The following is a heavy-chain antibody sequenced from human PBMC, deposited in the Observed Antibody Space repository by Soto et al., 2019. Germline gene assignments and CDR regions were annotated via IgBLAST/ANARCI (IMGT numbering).Heavy chain of an antibody. Sequence: ASVKVSCKASGYTFTNYAMRWVRQAPGQRLEWMGWINAGNGNTIYSQKFQGRVTITRDTSANTAYMELSSLGSEDTTVYYCARSPRSGGNYYYAMDVWGQGTTVTVSS. J-gene: IGHJ6*02. D-gene: IGHD3-3*01. CDR3: ARSPRSGGNYYYAMDV. CDR1: GYTFTNYA. CDR2: INAGNGNT. V-gene: IGHV1-3*01.